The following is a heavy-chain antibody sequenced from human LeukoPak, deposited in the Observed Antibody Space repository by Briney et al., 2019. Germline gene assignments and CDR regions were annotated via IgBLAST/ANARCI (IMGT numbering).Heavy chain of an antibody. CDR2: IRYDGSNK. D-gene: IGHD3-10*01. CDR3: ARGPRPITMVRGVILPMYP. V-gene: IGHV3-30*02. Sequence: GGSLRLSCAASGFTFSSYGMHWVRQAPGKGLEWVAFIRYDGSNKYYADSVKGRFTISRDNSKNTLYLQMKSLRSDDTAVYYCARGPRPITMVRGVILPMYPWGQGTLVTVSS. CDR1: GFTFSSYG. J-gene: IGHJ5*02.